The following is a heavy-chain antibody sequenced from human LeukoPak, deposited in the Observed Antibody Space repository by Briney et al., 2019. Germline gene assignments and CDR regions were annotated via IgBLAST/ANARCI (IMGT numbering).Heavy chain of an antibody. CDR2: ISGSGGSA. V-gene: IGHV3-23*01. CDR1: GFTFSSYA. J-gene: IGHJ4*02. CDR3: AKDPSSSSGSNY. D-gene: IGHD6-6*01. Sequence: GGSLRLSCAASGFTFSSYAMSWVRQAPGKGLEWVSAISGSGGSAYYADSVKGRFTISRDNSKNTLYLQMNSLRAEDTAVYYCAKDPSSSSGSNYWGQGTLATVSS.